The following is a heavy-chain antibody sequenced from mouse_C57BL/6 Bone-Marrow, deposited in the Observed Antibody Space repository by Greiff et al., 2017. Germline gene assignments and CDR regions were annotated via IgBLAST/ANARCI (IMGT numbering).Heavy chain of an antibody. CDR1: GFTFSSYA. Sequence: EVQGVESGGGLVKPGGSLKLSCAASGFTFSSYALSWVRQTPEKRLEWVATISDGGSYTYYPDNVKGRFTISRDNAKNNLYLQMSHLKSEDTAMYYCARDGYYGSRDFDVGGTGTTVTVAS. J-gene: IGHJ1*03. CDR2: ISDGGSYT. D-gene: IGHD1-1*01. V-gene: IGHV5-4*01. CDR3: ARDGYYGSRDFDV.